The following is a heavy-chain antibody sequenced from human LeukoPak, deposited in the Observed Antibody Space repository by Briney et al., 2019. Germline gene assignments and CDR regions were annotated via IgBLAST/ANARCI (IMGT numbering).Heavy chain of an antibody. V-gene: IGHV4-59*12. Sequence: SETLSLTCTVSGGSISSYYWSWIRQPPGKGLEWIGYIYYSGSTNYNPSLKSRVTISVDTSKNQFSLKLSSVTAADTAVYYCARGELYPGYFDYWGQGTLVTVSS. CDR3: ARGELYPGYFDY. CDR2: IYYSGST. J-gene: IGHJ4*02. D-gene: IGHD3-10*01. CDR1: GGSISSYY.